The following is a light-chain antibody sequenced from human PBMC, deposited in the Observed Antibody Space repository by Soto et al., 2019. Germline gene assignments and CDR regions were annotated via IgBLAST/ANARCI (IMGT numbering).Light chain of an antibody. CDR3: QQRNYWQVT. J-gene: IGKJ5*01. V-gene: IGKV3D-20*02. CDR1: QSVSSSY. CDR2: GAS. Sequence: EIVLTQSPGTLSLSPGERATLSCRASQSVSSSYLACYQQKPGQAPRLLIYGASSRATGIPDRFSGSGSGTDFTLTISSLEPEDFAIYYCQQRNYWQVTFGQGTRLEIK.